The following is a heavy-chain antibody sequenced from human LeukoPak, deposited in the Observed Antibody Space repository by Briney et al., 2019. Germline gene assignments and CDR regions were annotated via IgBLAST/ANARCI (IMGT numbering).Heavy chain of an antibody. D-gene: IGHD2-2*01. J-gene: IGHJ6*02. Sequence: PGGSLRLSCAASGSTFSSCAMHWVRQAPGKGLEWVAVISYDGSNKYYADSVKGRFTISRDNSKNTLYLQMNSLRAEDTAVYYCARDIVVVPAAPYGMDVWGQGTTVTVSS. CDR1: GSTFSSCA. CDR3: ARDIVVVPAAPYGMDV. V-gene: IGHV3-30-3*01. CDR2: ISYDGSNK.